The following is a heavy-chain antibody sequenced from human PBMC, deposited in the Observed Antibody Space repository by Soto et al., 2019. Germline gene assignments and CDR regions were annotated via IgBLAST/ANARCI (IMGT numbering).Heavy chain of an antibody. V-gene: IGHV1-18*04. CDR2: ISAYNGNT. J-gene: IGHJ4*02. CDR3: ARLTREPYSSGWKYYFDY. D-gene: IGHD6-19*01. CDR1: GYTFTSYG. Sequence: GASVKVSCKASGYTFTSYGISWVRQAPGQGLEWMGWISAYNGNTNYAQKLQGRVTMTTDTSTSTAYMEPRSLRSDDTAVYYCARLTREPYSSGWKYYFDYWGQGTLVTVSS.